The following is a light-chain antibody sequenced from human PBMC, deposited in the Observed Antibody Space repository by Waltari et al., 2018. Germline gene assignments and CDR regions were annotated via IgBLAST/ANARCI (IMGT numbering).Light chain of an antibody. Sequence: EIVMTQSPDTLSVSPGERATLSCRAGQSVTTNLAWYQQKPGQAPRLLLYGASTRATGIPARFSGSGSGTDFTLTISSLQSEDFAVYYCQQYFDWPMYTFAQGTKLEIK. V-gene: IGKV3-15*01. J-gene: IGKJ2*01. CDR3: QQYFDWPMYT. CDR2: GAS. CDR1: QSVTTN.